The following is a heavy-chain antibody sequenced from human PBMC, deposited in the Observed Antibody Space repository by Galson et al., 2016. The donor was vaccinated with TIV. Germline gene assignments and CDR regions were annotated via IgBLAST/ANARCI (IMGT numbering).Heavy chain of an antibody. V-gene: IGHV3-11*05. CDR3: ARGSLDL. CDR2: ISSTGFLT. Sequence: SLRLSCAVSGFTFSDYYMVWVRQAPGKGLQWVSYISSTGFLTNYADSVKGRFTVSRDNAKDSVFLQMNSLTAEDTVVYYCARGSLDLWGQGTLVTVSS. J-gene: IGHJ5*02. CDR1: GFTFSDYY.